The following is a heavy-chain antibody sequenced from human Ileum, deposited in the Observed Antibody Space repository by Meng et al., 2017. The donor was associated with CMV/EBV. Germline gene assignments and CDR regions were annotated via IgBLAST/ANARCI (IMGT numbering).Heavy chain of an antibody. V-gene: IGHV3-30*02. J-gene: IGHJ4*02. Sequence: QGQVVESGGGGVQPGGSLRLSCAVSGLTFSSYGMHWVRQAPGKGLEWVAFVRSDGSNKYYADSVKGRFTISRDNSENTLFLQMNSLRADDTAVYYCSSLGDYWGQGTLVTVSS. CDR1: GLTFSSYG. CDR2: VRSDGSNK. CDR3: SSLGDY. D-gene: IGHD3-16*01.